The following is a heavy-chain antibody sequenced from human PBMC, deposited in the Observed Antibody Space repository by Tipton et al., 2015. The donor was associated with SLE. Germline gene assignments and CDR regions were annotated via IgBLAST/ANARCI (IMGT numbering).Heavy chain of an antibody. D-gene: IGHD1-7*01. CDR1: GFSFKRFA. J-gene: IGHJ6*03. CDR3: ARGMITGTNYYYMDV. CDR2: ISGSGGSP. Sequence: GSLRLSCAASGFSFKRFAMNWVRQAPGKGLEWVSAISGSGGSPYYADSVKGRFTISRDNSKNTLYLQMNSLRAEDTAVYFCARGMITGTNYYYMDVWGRGTTVTVSS. V-gene: IGHV3-23*01.